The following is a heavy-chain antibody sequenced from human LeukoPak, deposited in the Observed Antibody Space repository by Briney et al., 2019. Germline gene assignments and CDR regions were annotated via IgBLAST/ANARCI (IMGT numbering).Heavy chain of an antibody. J-gene: IGHJ5*02. Sequence: ASVKVSCKASGYTFTSYAMNWVRQAPGQGLEWMGGIIPIFGTANYAQKFQGRVTITADKSTSTAYMELSSLRSEDTAVYYCARAIAPIVATIFREGGRSVGYNWFDPWGQGTLVTVSS. D-gene: IGHD5-12*01. CDR3: ARAIAPIVATIFREGGRSVGYNWFDP. CDR2: IIPIFGTA. V-gene: IGHV1-69*06. CDR1: GYTFTSYA.